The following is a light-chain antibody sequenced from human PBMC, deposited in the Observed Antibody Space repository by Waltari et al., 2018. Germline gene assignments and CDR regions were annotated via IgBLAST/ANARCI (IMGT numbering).Light chain of an antibody. V-gene: IGKV3-11*01. CDR1: QSVIRY. J-gene: IGKJ1*01. CDR3: QQRDNWPGT. CDR2: DAS. Sequence: EIVLTQSPDTLSLSPGERASLSCRASQSVIRYLAWYQQKPGQAPRLLIYDASKMATDIPARFSGSASGTDFTLTISSLEPEDSAVYYCQQRDNWPGTFGQGTRVEIK.